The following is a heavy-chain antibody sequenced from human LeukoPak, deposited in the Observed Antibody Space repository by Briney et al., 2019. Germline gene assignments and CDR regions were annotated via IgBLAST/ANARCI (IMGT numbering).Heavy chain of an antibody. J-gene: IGHJ3*02. CDR3: AKDPIVFNSGDYYLGAFNI. V-gene: IGHV3-23*01. CDR2: INGGGGKT. Sequence: PGGSLRLSCAASGFTFSSYEMSWVRQAPGKGLEWVSAINGGGGKTWYADSVKGRFTITRDNSKNTLYLQMNSLRDEDTALYYCAKDPIVFNSGDYYLGAFNIWGQGAMVTVSS. D-gene: IGHD2-21*02. CDR1: GFTFSSYE.